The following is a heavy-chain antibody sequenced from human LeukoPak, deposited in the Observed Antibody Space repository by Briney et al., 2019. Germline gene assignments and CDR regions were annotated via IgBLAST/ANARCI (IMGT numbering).Heavy chain of an antibody. V-gene: IGHV1-69*05. D-gene: IGHD3-22*01. J-gene: IGHJ4*02. CDR1: GGTFSSCA. CDR3: ARDKGSSGYYRTYYFDY. Sequence: SVKVSCKASGGTFSSCAISWVRQAPGQGVEWMGRIIPIFGTANYAQKFQGRVTITTDESTSTAYMELSSLRSEDTAVYYCARDKGSSGYYRTYYFDYWGQGTLVTVSS. CDR2: IIPIFGTA.